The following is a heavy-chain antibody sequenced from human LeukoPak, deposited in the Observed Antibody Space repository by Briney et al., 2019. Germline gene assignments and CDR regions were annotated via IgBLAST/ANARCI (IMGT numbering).Heavy chain of an antibody. CDR2: ISSTSKYI. D-gene: IGHD5-18*01. Sequence: GGSLRLSCVASGFTFSDDSMNWVRQPPGKGLEWVSSISSTSKYIYYADSVKGRFTISRDNAKNSLFLQMNNLRVDDSAVYYCAREYTAMAYDYWGQGNLVTVSS. V-gene: IGHV3-21*01. J-gene: IGHJ4*02. CDR3: AREYTAMAYDY. CDR1: GFTFSDDS.